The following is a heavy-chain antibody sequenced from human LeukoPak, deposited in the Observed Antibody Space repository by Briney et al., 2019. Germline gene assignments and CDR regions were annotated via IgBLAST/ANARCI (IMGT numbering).Heavy chain of an antibody. V-gene: IGHV1-18*01. CDR1: GYTFTRDG. CDR2: ISAYNGNT. Sequence: ASVKVSRKASGYTFTRDGISWVRQAPGQGLEWMGWISAYNGNTNYAQKLQGRVTMTTDTSTSTAYMELRSLRSDDTAVYYCGRALGAGYYFDYWGQGTLVTVSS. J-gene: IGHJ4*02. CDR3: GRALGAGYYFDY. D-gene: IGHD6-13*01.